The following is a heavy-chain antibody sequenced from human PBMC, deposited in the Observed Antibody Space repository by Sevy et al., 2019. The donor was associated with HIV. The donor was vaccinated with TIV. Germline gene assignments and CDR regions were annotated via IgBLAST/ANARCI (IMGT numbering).Heavy chain of an antibody. Sequence: ASVKVSCKASGGTFSDYAISWLRQAPGQGLEWMGGIIPIFGSTNYAEKFQGRVTLTADESTNTFYMELTRPRSEDSAVYYCARFKYYGSQSLYYFDYWGQGTLVTVSS. J-gene: IGHJ4*02. CDR2: IIPIFGST. V-gene: IGHV1-69*13. CDR3: ARFKYYGSQSLYYFDY. D-gene: IGHD3-10*01. CDR1: GGTFSDYA.